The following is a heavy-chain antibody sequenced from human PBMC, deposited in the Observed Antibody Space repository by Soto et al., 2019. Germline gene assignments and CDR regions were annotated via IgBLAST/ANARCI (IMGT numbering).Heavy chain of an antibody. J-gene: IGHJ4*02. CDR2: ISAHNGNT. CDR3: ARGRYGDY. Sequence: QVHLVQSGAEVEKPGASGKVSCKASGYTFTSYGITWVRQAPGQGLEWMGWISAHNGNTDYAQKLQGRVIVTRDTSTSTAYMELRSLISDDTAVYYCARGRYGDYWGQGALVTVSS. CDR1: GYTFTSYG. V-gene: IGHV1-18*01. D-gene: IGHD1-1*01.